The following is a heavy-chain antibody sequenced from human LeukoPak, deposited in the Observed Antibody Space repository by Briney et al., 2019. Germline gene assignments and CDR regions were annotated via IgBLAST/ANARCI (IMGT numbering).Heavy chain of an antibody. V-gene: IGHV4-4*02. D-gene: IGHD3-16*01. CDR1: GASISSSYW. Sequence: SGTLSLTCGVSGASISSSYWWSWVRQPPGKGLEWIGEIYHSGSTNYNPSLESRVTISIDKSENQFSLKLNSVTAADTAVYYCARDVRGMVDYWGQGTLATVSS. CDR2: IYHSGST. CDR3: ARDVRGMVDY. J-gene: IGHJ4*02.